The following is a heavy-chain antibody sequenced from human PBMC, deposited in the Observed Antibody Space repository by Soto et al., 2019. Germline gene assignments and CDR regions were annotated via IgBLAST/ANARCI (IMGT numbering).Heavy chain of an antibody. D-gene: IGHD2-21*02. CDR3: ARGPGGDWYFDY. CDR1: GFTFSSYG. Sequence: QVQLVESGGGVVQPGRSLRLSCAASGFTFSSYGMHWVRQAPGKGLEWVAVIWYDGSNKYYADSVKGRFTISRDNSKNTLYLQMNSLRAEDTAVYYCARGPGGDWYFDYWGQGTLVTVSS. J-gene: IGHJ4*02. CDR2: IWYDGSNK. V-gene: IGHV3-33*01.